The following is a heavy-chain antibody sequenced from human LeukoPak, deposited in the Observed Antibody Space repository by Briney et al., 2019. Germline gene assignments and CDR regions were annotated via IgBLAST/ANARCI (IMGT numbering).Heavy chain of an antibody. D-gene: IGHD4-23*01. V-gene: IGHV3-48*01. J-gene: IGHJ3*02. CDR2: ISSSSSTI. Sequence: QSGGSLRLSCAASAFTFSSYGMNWVRQAPGKGLEWVSYISSSSSTIYYADSVKGRFTISRDNAKNSLYLQMNSLRAEDTAVYYCARGFPYGGNFYDAFDIWGQGTMVTVSS. CDR1: AFTFSSYG. CDR3: ARGFPYGGNFYDAFDI.